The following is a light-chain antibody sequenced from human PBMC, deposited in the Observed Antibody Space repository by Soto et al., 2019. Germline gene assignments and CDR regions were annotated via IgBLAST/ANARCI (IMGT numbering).Light chain of an antibody. V-gene: IGLV2-14*03. CDR3: SSYTSSSTLDV. CDR1: SSDVGGYKY. J-gene: IGLJ1*01. Sequence: QSVLTQPASVSGSPGQSITISCTGTSSDVGGYKYVSWYQHHPGKAPKLIIYHVSSRPSGVSNRFSGSKSGNTASLIISGLQAEDEADYYCSSYTSSSTLDVFGTGTKLTVL. CDR2: HVS.